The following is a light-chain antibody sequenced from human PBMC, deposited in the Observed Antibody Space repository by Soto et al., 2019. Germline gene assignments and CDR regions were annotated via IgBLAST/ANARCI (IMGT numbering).Light chain of an antibody. CDR2: GAS. CDR3: QQYGASPPVYT. V-gene: IGKV3-20*01. CDR1: QSVRSSY. Sequence: EIVLTQSPGTLSLSPGETATLSCRASQSVRSSYLAWYQQKRGQAPRLLIYGASNRATGIPDKFRGSGSGADFTLTISILEPEDFAVYYCQQYGASPPVYTFGQGTKLEI. J-gene: IGKJ2*01.